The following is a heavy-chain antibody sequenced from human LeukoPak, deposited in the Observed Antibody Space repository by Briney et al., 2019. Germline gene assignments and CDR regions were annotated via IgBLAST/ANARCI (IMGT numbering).Heavy chain of an antibody. Sequence: GASVKVSCKASGYTFTGYYLHWVRQAPGQGLEWMGWINPNSGGTDYAQKFQGRVTTTRDTSISTVHMELSRLRSDDTAVYYCAREGYCTGGTCFDNWGQGTLVTVSS. J-gene: IGHJ4*02. V-gene: IGHV1-2*02. CDR2: INPNSGGT. CDR3: AREGYCTGGTCFDN. CDR1: GYTFTGYY. D-gene: IGHD2-8*02.